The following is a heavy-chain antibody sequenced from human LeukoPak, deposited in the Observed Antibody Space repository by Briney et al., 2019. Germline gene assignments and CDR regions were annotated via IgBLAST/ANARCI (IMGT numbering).Heavy chain of an antibody. CDR2: INTNTGNP. J-gene: IGHJ1*01. D-gene: IGHD3-10*01. Sequence: GASVKVSCKASGYTFTSYAMNWVRQAPGQGLEWMGWINTNTGNPTYAQGFAGRFVFSLDTSVSTAYLQISSLKAEDTAVYYCARAPRLWFGELPFPSYFQHWGQGTLVTVSS. CDR3: ARAPRLWFGELPFPSYFQH. CDR1: GYTFTSYA. V-gene: IGHV7-4-1*02.